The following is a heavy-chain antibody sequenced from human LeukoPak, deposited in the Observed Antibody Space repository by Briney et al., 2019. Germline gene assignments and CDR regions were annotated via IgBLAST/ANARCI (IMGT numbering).Heavy chain of an antibody. Sequence: ASVKVSCKSSGYTFTTYGITWVRQAPGQGLEWMGWISTDNGDTNYAQKLQGRVTMTTDTSTSTAYMELRSLRSEDTAVYYCARGNGSGSRTVYYYYYYMDVWGKGTTVTVSS. D-gene: IGHD3-10*01. J-gene: IGHJ6*03. CDR2: ISTDNGDT. V-gene: IGHV1-18*01. CDR1: GYTFTTYG. CDR3: ARGNGSGSRTVYYYYYYMDV.